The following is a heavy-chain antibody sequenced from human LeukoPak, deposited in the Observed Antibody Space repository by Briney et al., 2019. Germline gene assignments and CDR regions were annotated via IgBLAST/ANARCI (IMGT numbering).Heavy chain of an antibody. Sequence: GGSLRLSCAASGFTFSNYGMHWIRQAPGKGLEWVSVIYSGGSTYYEDSVKGRFTISRHNSKNTLYLQMNSLRAEDTAVYYCAGDSYGENFDYWGQGTLVTVSS. D-gene: IGHD5-18*01. V-gene: IGHV3-53*04. CDR1: GFTFSNYG. CDR3: AGDSYGENFDY. CDR2: IYSGGST. J-gene: IGHJ4*02.